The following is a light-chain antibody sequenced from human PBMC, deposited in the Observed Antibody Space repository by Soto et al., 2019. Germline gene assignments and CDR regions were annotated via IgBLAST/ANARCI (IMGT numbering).Light chain of an antibody. V-gene: IGKV3D-15*01. CDR3: QQYNNWPPRT. CDR1: QSISNN. Sequence: EIVMTQSPATLSVSPGERATLSCRASQSISNNLAWYQQKPGQAPRLLMHGASTRATGTPDRFSGSGSGTEFTLTISSLQSEDFAVYYCQQYNNWPPRTFGQGTKVEIK. CDR2: GAS. J-gene: IGKJ1*01.